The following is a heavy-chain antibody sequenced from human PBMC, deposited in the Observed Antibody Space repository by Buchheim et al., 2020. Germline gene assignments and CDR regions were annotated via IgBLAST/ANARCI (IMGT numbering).Heavy chain of an antibody. CDR1: GFTFNTYT. J-gene: IGHJ4*02. CDR3: VREGTGGNCDFDY. CDR2: ISSSSSYI. V-gene: IGHV3-21*02. Sequence: EVQLVESGGGLVKPGGSLRLSCAASGFTFNTYTMIWVRQAPGKGLEWVSYISSSSSYIYYADSVKGRFTLSRDNDKNSLYLQMDSLRAEDTAVYFCVREGTGGNCDFDYWGQGTL. D-gene: IGHD2-15*01.